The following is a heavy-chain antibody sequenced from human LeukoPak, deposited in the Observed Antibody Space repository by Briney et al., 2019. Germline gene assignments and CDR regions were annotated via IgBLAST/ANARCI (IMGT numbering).Heavy chain of an antibody. CDR3: ATAVAGPYYYYYGMDV. Sequence: PGGSLRLSCAASGFTFSSYAMSWVRQAPGRGLEWVSAISGSGGSTYYADSVKGRFTISRDNSKNTPYLQMNSLRAEDTAVYYCATAVAGPYYYYYGMDVWGQGTTVTVSS. CDR1: GFTFSSYA. CDR2: ISGSGGST. D-gene: IGHD6-19*01. V-gene: IGHV3-23*01. J-gene: IGHJ6*02.